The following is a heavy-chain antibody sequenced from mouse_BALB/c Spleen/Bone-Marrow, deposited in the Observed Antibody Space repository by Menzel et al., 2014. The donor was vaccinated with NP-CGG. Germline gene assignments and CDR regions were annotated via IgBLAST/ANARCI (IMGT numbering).Heavy chain of an antibody. J-gene: IGHJ4*01. Sequence: LQQSGSELVRPGASVKLSCKASGYTFTSYWMHWVKQRPGQGLEWIGNIYPGSGSTNYDEEFKSKATLTVDTSSSTAYMQLSSLTSEDSAVYYCTRSLVRRDHYYAMDYWGQGTSVTVSS. CDR3: TRSLVRRDHYYAMDY. V-gene: IGHV1S22*01. CDR1: GYTFTSYW. D-gene: IGHD2-14*01. CDR2: IYPGSGST.